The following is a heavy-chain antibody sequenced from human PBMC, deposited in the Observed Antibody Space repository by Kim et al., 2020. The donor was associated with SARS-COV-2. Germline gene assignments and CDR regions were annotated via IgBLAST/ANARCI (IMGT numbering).Heavy chain of an antibody. D-gene: IGHD3-22*01. V-gene: IGHV5-51*01. CDR3: ARYEGDSSGYGDY. Sequence: YSPSFQGQVTISADKSISTTYLQWSSLKASDTAMYYCARYEGDSSGYGDYWGQGTLVTVSS. J-gene: IGHJ4*02.